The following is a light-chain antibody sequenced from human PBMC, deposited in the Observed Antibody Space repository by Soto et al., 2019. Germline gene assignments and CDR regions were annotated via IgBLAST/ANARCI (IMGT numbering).Light chain of an antibody. CDR1: QSVSSSY. J-gene: IGKJ5*01. V-gene: IGKV3D-20*02. CDR2: RAS. Sequence: DIVLTQSPGTLSLSPGERATLSCRASQSVSSSYLAWYQQKPGQAPRLLLYRASNRATGVPDRFSGSGSGTDFALTINRLEPEDFAVYYCQQRNYWQVTFGQGTRLEIK. CDR3: QQRNYWQVT.